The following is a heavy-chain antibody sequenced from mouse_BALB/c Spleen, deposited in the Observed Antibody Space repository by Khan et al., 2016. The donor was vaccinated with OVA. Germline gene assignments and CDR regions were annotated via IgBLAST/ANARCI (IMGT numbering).Heavy chain of an antibody. CDR2: INPSNGYT. CDR1: GYTFTSYT. J-gene: IGHJ3*01. Sequence: VQLQESGAELARPGASVKMSCKASGYTFTSYTIHWIKKRPGKGLEWIGYINPSNGYTNYNQKFKDKATLTTDKSSNTAYLQLSSLTSGDSAVYNGVRDGAYHRNDGWFAYWGQGTLVTVSA. D-gene: IGHD2-14*01. V-gene: IGHV1-4*01. CDR3: VRDGAYHRNDGWFAY.